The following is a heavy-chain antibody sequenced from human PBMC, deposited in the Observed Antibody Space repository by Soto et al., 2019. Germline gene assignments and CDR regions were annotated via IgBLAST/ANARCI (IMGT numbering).Heavy chain of an antibody. CDR2: TYYSGST. Sequence: QVQLQESGPGLVKPSETLSLTCTVSGGSVSSGSYYWIWIRQPPGKGLEWIGYTYYSGSTTYTTALKSRDTISVDASKNQSSLKLSSVTAADTAVYYCARAPQVEWELRNWGQGTLVTVSS. V-gene: IGHV4-61*01. CDR3: ARAPQVEWELRN. D-gene: IGHD1-26*01. CDR1: GGSVSSGSYY. J-gene: IGHJ4*02.